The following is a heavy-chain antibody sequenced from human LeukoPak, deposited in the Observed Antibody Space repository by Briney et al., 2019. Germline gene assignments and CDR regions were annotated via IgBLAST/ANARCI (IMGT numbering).Heavy chain of an antibody. CDR2: ISGSGGST. CDR3: AKEGYCSGGDCYVHFDY. CDR1: GFTFSSYA. V-gene: IGHV3-23*01. D-gene: IGHD2-15*01. Sequence: GGSLRLSCAASGFTFSSYAMSWVRQAPGKGLEWVSAISGSGGSTYFADSVKGRFTISRDNSKNTLYLQMNSLRAEDTAVYYCAKEGYCSGGDCYVHFDYWGQGTLVTVSS. J-gene: IGHJ4*02.